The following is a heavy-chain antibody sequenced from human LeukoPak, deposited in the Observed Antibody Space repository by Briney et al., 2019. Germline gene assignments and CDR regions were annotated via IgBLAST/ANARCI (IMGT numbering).Heavy chain of an antibody. D-gene: IGHD2-15*01. CDR2: ISTYNGNT. Sequence: GASVKVSCKASGYTFTSYAMHWVRQAPGQRLEWMGWISTYNGNTNYAQKFQGRVTMTTDTSTSTAYMELRSLRSDDTAVYYCARDHCSGGNCYDYWGQGTLVTVSS. CDR3: ARDHCSGGNCYDY. V-gene: IGHV1-18*01. J-gene: IGHJ4*02. CDR1: GYTFTSYA.